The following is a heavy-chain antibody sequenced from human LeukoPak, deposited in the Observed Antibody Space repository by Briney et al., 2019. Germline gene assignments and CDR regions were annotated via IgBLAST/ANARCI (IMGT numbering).Heavy chain of an antibody. CDR2: VYYNGDI. V-gene: IGHV4-59*01. CDR3: ARGGATLDY. D-gene: IGHD1-26*01. CDR1: GVPISTYY. J-gene: IGHJ4*02. Sequence: ASETLSLTCSVSGVPISTYYWSWIRQSPGKRLEWIAYVYYNGDIMYNPSLKSRVTISLDTSKNQFSLNMASVTAADTAVYYCARGGATLDYWGQGTLVTVSS.